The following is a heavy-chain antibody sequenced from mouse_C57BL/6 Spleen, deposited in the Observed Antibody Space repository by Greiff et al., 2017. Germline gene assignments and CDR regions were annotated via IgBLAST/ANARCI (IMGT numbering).Heavy chain of an antibody. D-gene: IGHD2-2*01. CDR3: ARNFEPMVTTIFDY. CDR1: GFSLTSYG. V-gene: IGHV2-2*01. J-gene: IGHJ2*01. Sequence: VKLQESGPGLVQPSQSLSITCTVSGFSLTSYGVHWVRQSPGKGLEWLGVIWRGGSTDSNAAFISRLSISKDNSKCQVFFKMNSLQADDTAIYYCARNFEPMVTTIFDYWGQGTTLTVSS. CDR2: IWRGGST.